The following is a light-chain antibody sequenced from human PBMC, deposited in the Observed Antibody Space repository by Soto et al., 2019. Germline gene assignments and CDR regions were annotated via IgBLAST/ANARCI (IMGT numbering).Light chain of an antibody. J-gene: IGKJ4*01. Sequence: EIVMTQSPATLSVSPGERATLSCRASQSVSSNLAWYQQKPGQAPRLLIYGASTRATGIPARFSGSGSGTEFTLTISSLQSEDFAVYYCQQRQNWPPLTFGGGSVVEIK. CDR1: QSVSSN. CDR3: QQRQNWPPLT. V-gene: IGKV3-15*01. CDR2: GAS.